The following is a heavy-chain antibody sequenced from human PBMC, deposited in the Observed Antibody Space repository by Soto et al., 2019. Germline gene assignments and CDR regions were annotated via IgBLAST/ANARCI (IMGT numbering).Heavy chain of an antibody. D-gene: IGHD1-20*01. Sequence: KPSETLSLTCAVYGGSFSGYYWSWIRQPPGKGLEWIGEINHSGSTNQSPSLKSRVAISVDTSKNQFSLRLKSMTAADTAVYYCARGIPIKDAPDKYYFDSWGQGTLVT. J-gene: IGHJ4*02. CDR1: GGSFSGYY. V-gene: IGHV4-34*01. CDR3: ARGIPIKDAPDKYYFDS. CDR2: INHSGST.